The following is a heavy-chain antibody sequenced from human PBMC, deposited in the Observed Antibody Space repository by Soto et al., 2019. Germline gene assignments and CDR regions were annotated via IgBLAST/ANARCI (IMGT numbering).Heavy chain of an antibody. Sequence: EVQLVESGGGLVQPGGSLRLSCAASGFTVSSNYMSWVRQAPGKGLEWVSVIYSGGSTYYADSVKGRFTISRDNSKNTLYLQMNSLRAEDTGVYYCARDPPPGDIVATPYWGQGTLVTVSS. J-gene: IGHJ4*02. CDR1: GFTVSSNY. D-gene: IGHD5-12*01. CDR3: ARDPPPGDIVATPY. V-gene: IGHV3-66*01. CDR2: IYSGGST.